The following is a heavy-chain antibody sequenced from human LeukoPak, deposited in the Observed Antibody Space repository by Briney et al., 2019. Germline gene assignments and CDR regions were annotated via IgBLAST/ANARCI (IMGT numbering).Heavy chain of an antibody. CDR2: ISGDGGRT. CDR3: AKRKDSNGFGSFDY. D-gene: IGHD3-22*01. J-gene: IGHJ4*02. CDR1: GFTFDDYA. V-gene: IGHV3-43*02. Sequence: GGSLRLSCASSGFTFDDYAMHWVRQAPGKGLDWVSFISGDGGRTFYADSVKGRFTISRDNSKDSLSLQMNGLRTEDTALYYCAKRKDSNGFGSFDYWGQGTLVTVSS.